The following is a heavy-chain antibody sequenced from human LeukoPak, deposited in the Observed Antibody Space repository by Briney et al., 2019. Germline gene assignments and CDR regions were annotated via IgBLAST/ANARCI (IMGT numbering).Heavy chain of an antibody. Sequence: ASVKVSCKASGYSFRSYGISWVREAPGQGLEWMGWISGHNGNTHYAQKLQGRVTMTTDTSTSTAYMELRSLRSDDTAKYYCARDQAFGGNDSFDIWGQGTMVTVSS. CDR1: GYSFRSYG. CDR2: ISGHNGNT. CDR3: ARDQAFGGNDSFDI. J-gene: IGHJ3*02. V-gene: IGHV1-18*01. D-gene: IGHD3-16*01.